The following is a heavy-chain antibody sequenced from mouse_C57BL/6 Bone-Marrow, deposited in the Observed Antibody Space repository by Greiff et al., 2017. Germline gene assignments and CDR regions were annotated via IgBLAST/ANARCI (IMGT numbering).Heavy chain of an antibody. D-gene: IGHD1-1*01. CDR3: ARHSSYPYYFDY. V-gene: IGHV5-6*01. Sequence: HLVESGGDLVKPGGSLKLSCAASGFTFSSYGMSWVRQTPNKRLEWVATISSGGSYTYYPDSVKGRFTISRDNAKNTLYLQMSSLKSEDTAMYYCARHSSYPYYFDYWGQGTTLTVSS. CDR1: GFTFSSYG. J-gene: IGHJ2*01. CDR2: ISSGGSYT.